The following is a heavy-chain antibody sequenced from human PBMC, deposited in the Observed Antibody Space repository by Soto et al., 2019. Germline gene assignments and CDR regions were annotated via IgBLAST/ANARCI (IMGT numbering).Heavy chain of an antibody. CDR2: INSDGSRT. J-gene: IGHJ5*02. D-gene: IGHD1-26*01. CDR3: ATVATRSYDWFDP. CDR1: GFTFSTYW. Sequence: EVQLVESGGGLGQPGGSLRLSCAASGFTFSTYWMHWVRQAPGKGLVWVSRINSDGSRTNYADSVKGRFTTFRDNAKNTVYLQLNSLTAEDTAVYYCATVATRSYDWFDPWGQGTLVTVSS. V-gene: IGHV3-74*01.